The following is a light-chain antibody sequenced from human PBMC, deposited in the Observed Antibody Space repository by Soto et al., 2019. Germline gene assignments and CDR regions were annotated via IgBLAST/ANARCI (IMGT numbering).Light chain of an antibody. CDR2: GAS. V-gene: IGKV3-15*01. CDR3: QQYNNWPPLT. Sequence: IMLTHNPGTLPLAPRERATLSCRASQSVSSNLAWYQQKPGQAPRLLIYGASTRATGIPARFSGSGSGTEFTLTISGLQSDDVAVYYCQQYNNWPPLTFGGGTKVDIK. J-gene: IGKJ4*01. CDR1: QSVSSN.